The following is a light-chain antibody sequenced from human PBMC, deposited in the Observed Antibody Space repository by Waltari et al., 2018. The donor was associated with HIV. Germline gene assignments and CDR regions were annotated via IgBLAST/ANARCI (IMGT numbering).Light chain of an antibody. CDR3: QVWDSSSDHYV. J-gene: IGLJ1*01. Sequence: SYVLTQPPSVSVAPGKTARITCGGNNIGSKSVHWYQQQQGQAPVLGIYDDSERPSGIPERVSGSNAGNTASLTISRVEAGDEADYYCQVWDSSSDHYVFGTGTKVTVL. CDR2: DDS. V-gene: IGLV3-21*04. CDR1: NIGSKS.